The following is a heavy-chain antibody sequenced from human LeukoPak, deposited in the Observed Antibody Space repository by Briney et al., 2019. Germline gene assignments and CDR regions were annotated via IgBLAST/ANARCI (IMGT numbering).Heavy chain of an antibody. Sequence: ASVKVSCKASGYTFTSYGISWMRQAPGQGLEWMGWISAYNGNTNYAQKLQGRVTMTTDTSTSTAYMELRSLRSDDTAVYYCARAYYGSGVVNAFDIWGQGTMVTVSS. CDR2: ISAYNGNT. D-gene: IGHD3-10*01. V-gene: IGHV1-18*01. J-gene: IGHJ3*02. CDR3: ARAYYGSGVVNAFDI. CDR1: GYTFTSYG.